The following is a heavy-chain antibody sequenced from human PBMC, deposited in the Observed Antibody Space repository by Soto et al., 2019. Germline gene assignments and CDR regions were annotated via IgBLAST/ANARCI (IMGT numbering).Heavy chain of an antibody. CDR2: ISGSGGNT. J-gene: IGHJ4*02. V-gene: IGHV3-23*01. Sequence: GGSLRLSCAASGFTFSSYAMSWVRQAPGKGLEWVSAISGSGGNTYYADSVKGRFTISRDNSKNTLYLQMNSLRAEDTAVYYYAKFNGQQWLHPGHYFDYWGQGTLVTVSS. D-gene: IGHD6-19*01. CDR1: GFTFSSYA. CDR3: AKFNGQQWLHPGHYFDY.